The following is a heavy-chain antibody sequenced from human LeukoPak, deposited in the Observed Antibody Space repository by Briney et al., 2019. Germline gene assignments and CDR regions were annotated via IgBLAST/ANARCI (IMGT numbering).Heavy chain of an antibody. CDR2: ISGSGGST. J-gene: IGHJ5*02. CDR1: GLTFSSYW. V-gene: IGHV3-23*01. Sequence: QPGGSLRLSCAASGLTFSSYWMSWVRQAPGKGLEWVSHISGSGGSTYYADSVKGRFTISRDNSKNSLYLQMNSLRAEDTAVYYCAKDNKWNSATANWFDPWGQGNLVTVSS. CDR3: AKDNKWNSATANWFDP. D-gene: IGHD1-1*01.